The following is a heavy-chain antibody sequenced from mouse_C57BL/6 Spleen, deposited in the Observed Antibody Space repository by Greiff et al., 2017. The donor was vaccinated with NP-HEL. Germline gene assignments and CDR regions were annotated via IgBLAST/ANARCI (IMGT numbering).Heavy chain of an antibody. V-gene: IGHV5-6*01. Sequence: DVQLQESGGDLVKPGGSLKLSCAASGFTFSSYGLSWVRQTPDKRLEWVATISSGGSYISYPARVSGRCTISRDNAKNTLYLQMSSLKSDDTAMYYCARMTGSSYAMDYWGQGTSVTVSS. CDR3: ARMTGSSYAMDY. J-gene: IGHJ4*01. CDR2: ISSGGSYI. D-gene: IGHD1-1*01. CDR1: GFTFSSYG.